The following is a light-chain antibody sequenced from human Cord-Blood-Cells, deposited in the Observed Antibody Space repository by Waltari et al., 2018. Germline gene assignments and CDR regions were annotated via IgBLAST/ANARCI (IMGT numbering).Light chain of an antibody. CDR3: AAWDDSLSGHWV. V-gene: IGLV1-47*01. J-gene: IGLJ3*02. Sequence: QSVLTQPPSASGTPGQRVTISCSGSSSNIGSNYVYWYQQLPGTAPKLLIYRNNQRPSGVPDRVSGSKSGTSASLAISGLRSEDEADYYCAAWDDSLSGHWVFGGGTKLTVL. CDR2: RNN. CDR1: SSNIGSNY.